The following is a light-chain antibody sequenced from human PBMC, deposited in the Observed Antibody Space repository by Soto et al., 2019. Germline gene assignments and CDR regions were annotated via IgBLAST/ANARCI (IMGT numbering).Light chain of an antibody. CDR2: DAS. CDR3: QQYDSDSS. J-gene: IGKJ4*01. Sequence: DIQMTQSPSTLSASVGDRVTITCRASQSISRWLAWYQQKPGKAPQVLIYDASILQSGVPSRFSSNGSGSQFTLTISSLQPDDVATYYCQQYDSDSSFGGGTKV. CDR1: QSISRW. V-gene: IGKV1-5*01.